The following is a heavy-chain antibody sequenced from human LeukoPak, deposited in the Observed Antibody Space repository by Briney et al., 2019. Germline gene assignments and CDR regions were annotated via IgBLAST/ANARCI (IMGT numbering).Heavy chain of an antibody. D-gene: IGHD1-26*01. CDR1: GLTFNSYA. Sequence: PGGSLRLSCAASGLTFNSYAMSWVRQAPGRGLEWVSGISISGGSTYYADSVKGRFTISRDNSKNTLFLQMNSLRAEDTAVYYCAKDSSNIMGARLDYWGQGTLVTVSS. CDR3: AKDSSNIMGARLDY. V-gene: IGHV3-23*01. CDR2: ISISGGST. J-gene: IGHJ4*02.